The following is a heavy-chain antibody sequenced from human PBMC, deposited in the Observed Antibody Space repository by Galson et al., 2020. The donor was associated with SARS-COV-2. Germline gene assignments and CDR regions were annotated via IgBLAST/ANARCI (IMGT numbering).Heavy chain of an antibody. D-gene: IGHD3-9*01. V-gene: IGHV3-74*01. J-gene: IGHJ2*01. Sequence: GGSLRLSCAASGFTLSSYWMHWLRQAPGKGLVWVSRINSEGSSTSYSASVKGRFTISRDNAKNTLYLQMNSLRAEDTAVYYCARDVAVRYFAWSRPNWYFDLWGRGTLVTVSS. CDR3: ARDVAVRYFAWSRPNWYFDL. CDR1: GFTLSSYW. CDR2: INSEGSST.